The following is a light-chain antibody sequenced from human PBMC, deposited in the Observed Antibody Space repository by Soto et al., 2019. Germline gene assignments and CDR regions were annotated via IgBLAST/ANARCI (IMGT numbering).Light chain of an antibody. V-gene: IGLV2-14*01. CDR1: NSDVGGYNS. CDR3: SSFTSSMTNV. CDR2: DVT. Sequence: QAVVTQTVPVTRSPGKTKNISRTGTNSDVGGYNSVSWYQQHPGKAPKLILYDVTDRPSGVSYRFSGSKSGNTASLTISGLQAADEADYFCSSFTSSMTNVFGSGTKVTVL. J-gene: IGLJ1*01.